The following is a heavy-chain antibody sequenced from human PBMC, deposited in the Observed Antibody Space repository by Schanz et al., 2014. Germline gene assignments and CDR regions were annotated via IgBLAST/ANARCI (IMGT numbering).Heavy chain of an antibody. V-gene: IGHV4-39*01. Sequence: QLQLQESGPGLVKPSETLSLTCTVSGGSISSIGFYWGWIRQPPGKGLEWIGRMYYSGSTYYNPSHKSRVTMSGDPSKTQFPQKLTFVTAAETAVYYCARLSAIFGVVTTYYFDYWGQGTLVTVSS. CDR1: GGSISSIGFY. CDR2: MYYSGST. J-gene: IGHJ4*02. D-gene: IGHD3-3*01. CDR3: ARLSAIFGVVTTYYFDY.